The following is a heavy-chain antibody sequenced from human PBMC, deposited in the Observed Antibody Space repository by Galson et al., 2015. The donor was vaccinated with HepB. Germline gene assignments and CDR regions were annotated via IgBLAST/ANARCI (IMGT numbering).Heavy chain of an antibody. CDR1: GFTFSDYY. D-gene: IGHD4-17*01. CDR3: ARGDYGDYGYTGVGAIGY. Sequence: SLRLSCAASGFTFSDYYMSWIRQAPGKGLEWVSYISSSSSYTNYADSVKGRFTISRDNAKNSLYLQMNSLRAEDTAVYYCARGDYGDYGYTGVGAIGYWGQGTLVTVSS. J-gene: IGHJ4*02. CDR2: ISSSSSYT. V-gene: IGHV3-11*06.